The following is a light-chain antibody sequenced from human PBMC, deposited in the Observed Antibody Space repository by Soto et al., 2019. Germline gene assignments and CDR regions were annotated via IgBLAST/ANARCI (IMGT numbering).Light chain of an antibody. CDR2: AAS. Sequence: DIPMTQSPSSLSASAGDRVTITCRASQSIDYFLNWYQQKPGKAPKLLIYAASRLQSGVPSRFHGGGSGTDFTLTITSLQPEDFATYYCQQSYNVPRTFGGGTKVEMK. CDR3: QQSYNVPRT. V-gene: IGKV1-39*01. J-gene: IGKJ4*01. CDR1: QSIDYF.